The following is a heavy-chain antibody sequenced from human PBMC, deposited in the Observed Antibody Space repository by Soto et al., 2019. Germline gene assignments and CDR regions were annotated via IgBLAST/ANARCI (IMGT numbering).Heavy chain of an antibody. CDR3: AKDISGYQTAPY. CDR2: ISYDGSNK. D-gene: IGHD5-12*01. V-gene: IGHV3-30*18. J-gene: IGHJ4*02. Sequence: GGSLRLSCAASGFTFSSYGMHWVRQAPGKGLEWVAVISYDGSNKYYADSVKGRFTISRDNSKNTLYLQMNSLRAEDTAVYYCAKDISGYQTAPYWGQGTLVTVSS. CDR1: GFTFSSYG.